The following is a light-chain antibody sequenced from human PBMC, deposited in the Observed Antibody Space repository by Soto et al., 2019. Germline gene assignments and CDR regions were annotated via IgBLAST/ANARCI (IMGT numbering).Light chain of an antibody. J-gene: IGLJ2*01. CDR2: DVS. V-gene: IGLV2-11*01. CDR1: SSDVGGYNS. CDR3: CSNAGSYSVV. Sequence: QSALTQPRSVSGSPGQSVTISCTGTSSDVGGYNSVSWYQQHPGKAPKLMIYDVSKRPSGVPDRFSGSKSGNTASLTISGLQAEDEGDYYCCSNAGSYSVVFGGGTKLTVL.